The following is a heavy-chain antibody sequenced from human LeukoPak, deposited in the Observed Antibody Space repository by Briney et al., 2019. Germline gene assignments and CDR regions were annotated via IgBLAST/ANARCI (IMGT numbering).Heavy chain of an antibody. CDR2: INPNSGGA. CDR3: TRGDRRVVRASDY. J-gene: IGHJ4*02. V-gene: IGHV1-2*02. D-gene: IGHD2/OR15-2a*01. Sequence: ASVKDSCKTSGYTLILYYIHCVRQAPGRGLEWMGWINPNSGGAKYAQRFQGRVNMTSDTSITTAYMELNRLTSDDTAVYYCTRGDRRVVRASDYLGQGGMVTVSS. CDR1: GYTLILYY.